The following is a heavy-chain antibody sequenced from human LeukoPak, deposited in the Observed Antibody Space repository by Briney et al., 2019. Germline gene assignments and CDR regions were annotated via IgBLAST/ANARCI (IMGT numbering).Heavy chain of an antibody. CDR3: ARSAGIVVVPAAPYDAFDI. Sequence: GSSVKVSCKASGGTFSSYAISWVRQAPGQGLEWMGGIIPIFGTANYAQKFQGRVTITTDESTSTAYMELSSLRSEDTAVYYCARSAGIVVVPAAPYDAFDIWGQGTMVTVSS. CDR2: IIPIFGTA. D-gene: IGHD2-2*01. J-gene: IGHJ3*02. V-gene: IGHV1-69*05. CDR1: GGTFSSYA.